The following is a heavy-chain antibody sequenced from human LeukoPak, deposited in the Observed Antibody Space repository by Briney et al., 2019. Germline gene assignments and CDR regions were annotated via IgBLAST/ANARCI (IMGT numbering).Heavy chain of an antibody. J-gene: IGHJ4*02. CDR2: IYYSGST. V-gene: IGHV4-59*01. CDR3: ARSYSGNYYGYYFDY. CDR1: GGSISSYY. Sequence: SETLSLTCTVSGGSISSYYWSWIRQPPGKGLEWIGYIYYSGSTNYNPSLKSRVTISVDTSKNQFSLKLSSVTAADTAVYYCARSYSGNYYGYYFDYWGQGTLVTVSS. D-gene: IGHD1-26*01.